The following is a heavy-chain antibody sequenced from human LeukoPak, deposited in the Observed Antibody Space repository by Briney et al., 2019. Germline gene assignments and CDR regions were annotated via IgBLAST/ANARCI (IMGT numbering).Heavy chain of an antibody. Sequence: GGSLRLSCAASGFTFSSYAMSWVRQAPGKGLEWVSAISGSGGCTYYADSVKGRFTISRDNSKNTLYLQMNSLRAEDTAVYYCAKKRAGDSAHFDSWGQGTLVTVSS. V-gene: IGHV3-23*01. CDR2: ISGSGGCT. CDR1: GFTFSSYA. D-gene: IGHD2-21*02. J-gene: IGHJ4*02. CDR3: AKKRAGDSAHFDS.